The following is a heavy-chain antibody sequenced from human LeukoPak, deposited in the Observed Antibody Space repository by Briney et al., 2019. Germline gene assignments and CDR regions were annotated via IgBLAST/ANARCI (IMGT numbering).Heavy chain of an antibody. CDR1: GYTFTSYD. J-gene: IGHJ4*02. D-gene: IGHD6-19*01. V-gene: IGHV1-8*01. CDR3: ARQGAYSSAIGMGY. Sequence: ASVKVSCKASGYTFTSYDINWVRQATGQGLEWMGWMNPNSGATGYAQKFQGRVTMTRSASINTAYMELTNLRSEDTAVYYCARQGAYSSAIGMGYWGQGTLVTVSS. CDR2: MNPNSGAT.